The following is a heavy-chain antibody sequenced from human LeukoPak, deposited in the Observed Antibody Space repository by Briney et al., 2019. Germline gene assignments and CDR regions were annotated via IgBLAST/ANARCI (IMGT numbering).Heavy chain of an antibody. V-gene: IGHV5-51*01. D-gene: IGHD5-18*01. J-gene: IGHJ4*02. Sequence: GESLKISCQGSGYSFTSYWIGWVRQMPGKGLEWMGIIYPGDSDTRHSPSFHGQVTISADKSISTAYLQCSSLKASETAMYYCARGPDTAMVSLDYWGQGTLVTVSS. CDR3: ARGPDTAMVSLDY. CDR1: GYSFTSYW. CDR2: IYPGDSDT.